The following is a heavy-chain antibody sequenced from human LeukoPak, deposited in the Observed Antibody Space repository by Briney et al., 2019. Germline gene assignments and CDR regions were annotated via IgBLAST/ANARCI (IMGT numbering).Heavy chain of an antibody. CDR1: GGSISSGDYY. V-gene: IGHV4-30-4*01. CDR2: IYYSGST. D-gene: IGHD2-2*01. Sequence: SQTLSLTCTVSGGSISSGDYYWSWIRQPPGKGLEWIGYIYYSGSTYYNPSLKSRVTISVDTSKNQFSLKLSSVTAADTAVYYCARVGRYCSSTSCYHYYGMDVWGQGTTVTVSS. CDR3: ARVGRYCSSTSCYHYYGMDV. J-gene: IGHJ6*02.